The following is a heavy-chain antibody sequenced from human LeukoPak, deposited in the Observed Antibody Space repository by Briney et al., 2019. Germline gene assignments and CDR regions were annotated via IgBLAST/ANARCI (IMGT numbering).Heavy chain of an antibody. J-gene: IGHJ4*02. Sequence: SETLSLTCTVSGGSIRSYDWSWIRQPPGKGLEWIGYIFYAGSTTYTPSLKSRVTISIDTSKNQFSLKLNSVTAADTAVYYCASGERGYSYGPLDYWGQGILVTVSS. D-gene: IGHD5-18*01. V-gene: IGHV4-59*08. CDR1: GGSIRSYD. CDR2: IFYAGST. CDR3: ASGERGYSYGPLDY.